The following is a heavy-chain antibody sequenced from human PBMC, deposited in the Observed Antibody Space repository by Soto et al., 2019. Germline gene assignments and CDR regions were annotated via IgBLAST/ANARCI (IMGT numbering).Heavy chain of an antibody. V-gene: IGHV1-24*01. D-gene: IGHD6-19*01. CDR1: GYTLTELS. CDR2: FDPEDGET. CDR3: ATNDGAVAGTMWYFDL. J-gene: IGHJ2*01. Sequence: QVPLVQSGAEVKKPGASVKVSCKVSGYTLTELSMHWVRQAPGKGLEWMGGFDPEDGETIYAQKFQGRVTMTEDTSTDTAYMELSSLRSEDTAVYYCATNDGAVAGTMWYFDLWGRGTLVTVSS.